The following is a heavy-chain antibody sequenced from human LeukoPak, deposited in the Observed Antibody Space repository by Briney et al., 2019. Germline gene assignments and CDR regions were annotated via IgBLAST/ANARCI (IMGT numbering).Heavy chain of an antibody. D-gene: IGHD1-26*01. Sequence: GGSLRLSCAAPGLNFDDYAIHWVRQAPGKGLEWVSLISGDGGSTFYADSVKGRFTISRDNAKNSLYLQMNSLRAEDTAVYYCARDSPDSGSYPDAFDIWGQGTMVTVSS. CDR3: ARDSPDSGSYPDAFDI. V-gene: IGHV3-43*02. J-gene: IGHJ3*02. CDR2: ISGDGGST. CDR1: GLNFDDYA.